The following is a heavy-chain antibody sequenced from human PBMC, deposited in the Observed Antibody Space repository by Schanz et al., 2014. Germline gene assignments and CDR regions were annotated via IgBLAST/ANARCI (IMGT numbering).Heavy chain of an antibody. CDR3: AKLSLDIVGVNRPDYYFDY. CDR1: GITFSSYA. CDR2: ISGSGGST. D-gene: IGHD1-26*01. J-gene: IGHJ4*02. V-gene: IGHV3-23*01. Sequence: EVQLLESGGGLVQPGGSLRLSCAASGITFSSYAMSWVRQAPGKGLEWVSAISGSGGSTYYGDSVKGRFTISRDNSKNTLYLQMNSLRAEDTAVYYCAKLSLDIVGVNRPDYYFDYWGQGTLVTVSS.